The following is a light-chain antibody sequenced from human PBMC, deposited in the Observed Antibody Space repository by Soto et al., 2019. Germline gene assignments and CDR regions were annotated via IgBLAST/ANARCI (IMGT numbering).Light chain of an antibody. CDR3: RQRYNWPLT. V-gene: IGKV3-11*01. CDR1: QSIGNS. CDR2: DAF. Sequence: TVLTQSPATLSLSPGERVTLSCKASQSIGNSLGWFQQKPGQAPRLLIDDAFNRATGIPARFTGSGSGSDFTLTISSLEPEDFGVYYCRQRYNWPLTFGGGTKVEIK. J-gene: IGKJ4*01.